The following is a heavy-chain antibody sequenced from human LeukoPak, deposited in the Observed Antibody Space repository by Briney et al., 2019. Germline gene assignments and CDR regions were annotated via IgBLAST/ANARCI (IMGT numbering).Heavy chain of an antibody. Sequence: GGSLRLSCAASGFTFSSYNMNWVRQAPGKGLEWVSSISSSSSYIYYADSVKGRFTISRDNAKNSLYLQMNSLRAEDTAVYYCARDREQLEGLYYYYYMDVWGKGTTVTVSS. CDR3: ARDREQLEGLYYYYYMDV. CDR2: ISSSSSYI. J-gene: IGHJ6*03. V-gene: IGHV3-21*01. CDR1: GFTFSSYN. D-gene: IGHD6-6*01.